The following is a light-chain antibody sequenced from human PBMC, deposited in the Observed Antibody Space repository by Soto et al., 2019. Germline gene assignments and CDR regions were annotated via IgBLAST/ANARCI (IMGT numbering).Light chain of an antibody. CDR3: QQYGSSPPIT. Sequence: PGERATLSCRASQRVSSSYLAWYQQTPGQAPRLLIYGASSRATGIPDRFSGSGSGTDFTLTISRLEPEDFAVYYCQQYGSSPPITFGQGTRLEIK. J-gene: IGKJ5*01. V-gene: IGKV3-20*01. CDR1: QRVSSSY. CDR2: GAS.